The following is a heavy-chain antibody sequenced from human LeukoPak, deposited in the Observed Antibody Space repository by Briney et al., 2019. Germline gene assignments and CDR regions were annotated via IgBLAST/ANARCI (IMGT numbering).Heavy chain of an antibody. Sequence: PGGSLRLSCSASGFTFSNYPMYWVRQAPGKGLEYVSAISSDGGSTYYADSVKGRFTISRDNSKNTLYLQMSSLRAEDTAAYYCVKDLRVGGDYWGQGTLVTVSS. D-gene: IGHD3-16*01. V-gene: IGHV3-64D*06. CDR3: VKDLRVGGDY. CDR2: ISSDGGST. J-gene: IGHJ4*02. CDR1: GFTFSNYP.